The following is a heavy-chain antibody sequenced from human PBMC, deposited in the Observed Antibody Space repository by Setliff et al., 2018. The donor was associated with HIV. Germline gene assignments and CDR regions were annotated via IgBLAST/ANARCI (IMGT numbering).Heavy chain of an antibody. V-gene: IGHV1-18*01. CDR1: GYRFNTYG. Sequence: ASVKVSCKASGYRFNTYGISWVRQAPGQGLEWMGWISPYNGDTRFAQKFRGRITMSRDTSLITRHRDRPVTTVYMELARLTSDETAIYYCARNPIQIKRWSPGETWFDTWGQGTVVTVSS. D-gene: IGHD7-27*01. CDR2: ISPYNGDT. J-gene: IGHJ5*02. CDR3: ARNPIQIKRWSPGETWFDT.